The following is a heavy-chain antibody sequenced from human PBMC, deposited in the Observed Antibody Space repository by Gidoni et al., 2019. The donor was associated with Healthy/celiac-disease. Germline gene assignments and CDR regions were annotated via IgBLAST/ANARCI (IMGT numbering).Heavy chain of an antibody. CDR2: MNPNSGNT. Sequence: QVQLVQSGAEVKKPGASVTVSCKSSGSPFTSYDINWVRHATGQGLEWMGWMNPNSGNTGYAQKCQGRVTMTRNTSISTAYMDLSSLRSEDTAVYYCARDVGYDSSGYTDYWGQGTLVTVSS. CDR3: ARDVGYDSSGYTDY. V-gene: IGHV1-8*01. J-gene: IGHJ4*02. CDR1: GSPFTSYD. D-gene: IGHD3-22*01.